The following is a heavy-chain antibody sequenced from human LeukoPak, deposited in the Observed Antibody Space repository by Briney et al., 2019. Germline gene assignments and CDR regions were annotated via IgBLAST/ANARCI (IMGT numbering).Heavy chain of an antibody. CDR3: ARARSPCYGGGYRVEY. D-gene: IGHD2-21*01. J-gene: IGHJ4*02. Sequence: PGGSLRLSCATSGFTVSNYYMGWVRQAPGKGLEWVSVIHNGGSTHYAESVKGRFTISRGNTKKKPSHQMSSLRRDDKAVYYCARARSPCYGGGYRVEYWGEGDLVTVS. CDR1: GFTVSNYY. V-gene: IGHV3-66*02. CDR2: IHNGGST.